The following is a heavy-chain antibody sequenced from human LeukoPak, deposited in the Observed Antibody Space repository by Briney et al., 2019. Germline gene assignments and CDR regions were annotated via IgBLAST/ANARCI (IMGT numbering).Heavy chain of an antibody. V-gene: IGHV1-46*01. D-gene: IGHD1-14*01. Sequence: ASVKVSCKASGYTLTSYYMHWVRQAPGQGLEWMGVINPSDGSTTYAQKFQGRVTVTRDTSTSTVYMELSSLRSEDTAVYYCARAWRYTDWFDPWGQGTLVTVSS. CDR2: INPSDGST. CDR3: ARAWRYTDWFDP. CDR1: GYTLTSYY. J-gene: IGHJ5*02.